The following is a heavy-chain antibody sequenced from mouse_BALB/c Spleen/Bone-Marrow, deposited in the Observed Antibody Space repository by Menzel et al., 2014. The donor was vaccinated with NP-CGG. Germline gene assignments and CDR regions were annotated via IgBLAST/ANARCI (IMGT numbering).Heavy chain of an antibody. Sequence: EVQGVESGAELVKPGASVKSSCTASGFNIKDTYMHWVKQRPEQGLEWIGRIDPANGNTKYDPKFQGKATITADTSSNTAYLQLSSLTSEDTAVYYCARSGDYGSSLAYWGQGTLVTVSA. V-gene: IGHV14-3*02. CDR2: IDPANGNT. CDR1: GFNIKDTY. CDR3: ARSGDYGSSLAY. J-gene: IGHJ3*01. D-gene: IGHD1-1*01.